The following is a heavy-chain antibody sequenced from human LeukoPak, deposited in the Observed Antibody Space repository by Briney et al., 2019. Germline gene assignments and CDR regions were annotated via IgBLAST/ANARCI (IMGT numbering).Heavy chain of an antibody. CDR2: IYSGGST. J-gene: IGHJ4*02. D-gene: IGHD6-13*01. CDR3: ARSQATYISSLYFDY. V-gene: IGHV3-53*01. CDR1: GFTVSSNY. Sequence: GGSLRLSCAASGFTVSSNYMSWVRQAPGKGLEWVSVIYSGGSTYYADSVKGRFTISRDNSKNTLYLQMNSLRAEDTAVYYCARSQATYISSLYFDYWGQGTLVTVSS.